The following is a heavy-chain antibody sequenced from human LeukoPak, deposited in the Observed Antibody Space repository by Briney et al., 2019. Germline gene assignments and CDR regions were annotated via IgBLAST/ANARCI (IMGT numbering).Heavy chain of an antibody. CDR2: FYYSGST. CDR3: ARSLSFDGYSDY. V-gene: IGHV4-59*01. J-gene: IGHJ4*02. CDR1: GGSISNYY. D-gene: IGHD5-24*01. Sequence: TASETLSLTCTVSGGSISNYYWNWIRQPPGKGLEWIAYFYYSGSTKTTDYNPSLRSRITISIDTSKNQFSLKLSSVTAADTAVYYCARSLSFDGYSDYWGQGTLVTVSS.